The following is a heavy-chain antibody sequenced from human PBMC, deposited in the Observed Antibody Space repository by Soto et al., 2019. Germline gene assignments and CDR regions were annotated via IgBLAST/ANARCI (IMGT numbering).Heavy chain of an antibody. CDR2: MNPNSGNT. CDR1: GYTFTSYD. Sequence: GASVKFYCKASGYTFTSYDINWVRQATGQGLEWMGWMNPNSGNTGYAQKFQGRVTMTRNTSISTAYMELSSLRSEDTAVYYCATHMVRGAYYYYGMDVWGQGTTVTVSS. J-gene: IGHJ6*02. V-gene: IGHV1-8*01. CDR3: ATHMVRGAYYYYGMDV. D-gene: IGHD3-10*01.